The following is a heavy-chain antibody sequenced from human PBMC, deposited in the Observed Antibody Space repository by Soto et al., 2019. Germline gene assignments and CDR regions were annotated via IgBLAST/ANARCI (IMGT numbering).Heavy chain of an antibody. D-gene: IGHD3-22*01. CDR2: IIPIFGTA. CDR3: ARIGAYDSSGYYYRFDP. Sequence: SVKVSCKASGGTFSSYAISWVRQAPGQGLEWMGGIIPIFGTANYAQKFQGRVTITADESTSTAYVELSSLRSEDTAVYYCARIGAYDSSGYYYRFDPWGQGTLVTVSS. V-gene: IGHV1-69*13. J-gene: IGHJ5*02. CDR1: GGTFSSYA.